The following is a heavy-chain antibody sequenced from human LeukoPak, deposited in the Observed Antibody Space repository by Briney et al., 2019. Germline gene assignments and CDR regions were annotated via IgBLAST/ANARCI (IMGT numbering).Heavy chain of an antibody. J-gene: IGHJ6*02. CDR2: INPNSGGT. CDR1: GYTFTGYY. Sequence: GASVKVSCKASGYTFTGYYMHWVRQAPGQGLEWMGWINPNSGGTNNAQKFQGRVTMTRDTSISTAYMELSRLRSDDTAVYYCARGPYYYYGMDVWGQRTTVTVSS. CDR3: ARGPYYYYGMDV. V-gene: IGHV1-2*02.